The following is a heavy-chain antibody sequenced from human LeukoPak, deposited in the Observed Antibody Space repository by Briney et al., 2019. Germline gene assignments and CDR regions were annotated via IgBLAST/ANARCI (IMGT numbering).Heavy chain of an antibody. CDR1: GFTFSNYA. V-gene: IGHV3-23*01. D-gene: IGHD3-22*01. J-gene: IGHJ1*01. CDR2: ISGSGGRT. Sequence: GGSLRLSCAASGFTFSNYAMSWVRQAPGKGLEWVSTISGSGGRTYYADSVKGRFTISRDNSKNTLYLQMNSLRAEDTAVYYCAKSRFYHSSGHEYFHYWGQGTLVTVSS. CDR3: AKSRFYHSSGHEYFHY.